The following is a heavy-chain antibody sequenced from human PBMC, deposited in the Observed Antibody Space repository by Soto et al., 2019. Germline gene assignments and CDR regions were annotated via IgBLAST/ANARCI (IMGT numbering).Heavy chain of an antibody. V-gene: IGHV3-21*01. J-gene: IGHJ6*03. CDR2: ISSSSSYI. Sequence: GGSLRLSCAASGFTFSSYSMNWVRQAPGKGLEWVSSISSSSSYIYYADSVKGRFTISRDNAKNSLYLQMNSLRAEDTAVYYCARENVLMVYAIQSLPLYYYMDVWGKGTTVTVSS. CDR1: GFTFSSYS. D-gene: IGHD2-8*01. CDR3: ARENVLMVYAIQSLPLYYYMDV.